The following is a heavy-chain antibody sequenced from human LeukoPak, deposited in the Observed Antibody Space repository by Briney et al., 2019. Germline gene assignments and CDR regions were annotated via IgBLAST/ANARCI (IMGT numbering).Heavy chain of an antibody. V-gene: IGHV5-10-1*01. CDR2: IDPSDSYT. J-gene: IGHJ3*02. Sequence: GESLKISCKGSGYRFTSYWISWVRQMPGKGLEWMGRIDPSDSYTNYSPSFQGHVTISADKSISTAYLQWSSLKASDTAMYYCARRALPPAYCGGDCYDAFDIWGQGTMVTVSS. CDR1: GYRFTSYW. D-gene: IGHD2-21*02. CDR3: ARRALPPAYCGGDCYDAFDI.